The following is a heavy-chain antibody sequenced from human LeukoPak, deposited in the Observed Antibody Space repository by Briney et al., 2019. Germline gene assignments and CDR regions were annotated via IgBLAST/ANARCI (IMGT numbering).Heavy chain of an antibody. D-gene: IGHD5-12*01. Sequence: PGGSLRLSCAASGFTFSNYAMSWVRQAPGKGLDWVSSMSGSDVYTYYADSVRGRFTICRDNSENKLYLQANSLRAEDTAVYYCGKGLNRDYSGIGDHWGQGTLVTVSS. CDR3: GKGLNRDYSGIGDH. V-gene: IGHV3-23*01. J-gene: IGHJ4*02. CDR2: MSGSDVYT. CDR1: GFTFSNYA.